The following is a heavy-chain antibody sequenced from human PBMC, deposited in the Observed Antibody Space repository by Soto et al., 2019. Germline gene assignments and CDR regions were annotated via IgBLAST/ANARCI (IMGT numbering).Heavy chain of an antibody. CDR3: ARAIGGTTVTFFYGMDV. D-gene: IGHD4-17*01. V-gene: IGHV4-31*03. CDR2: IYYSGST. J-gene: IGHJ6*02. CDR1: GGSISSGGYY. Sequence: SETLSLTCTVSGGSISSGGYYWSWIRQHPGKGLEWIGYIYYSGSTYYNPSLKSRVTISVDTSKNQFSLKLSSVTAADTAVYYCARAIGGTTVTFFYGMDVWGQGTTVTVSS.